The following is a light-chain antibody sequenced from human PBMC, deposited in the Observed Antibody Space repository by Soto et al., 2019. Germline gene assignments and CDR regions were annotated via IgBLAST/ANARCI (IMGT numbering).Light chain of an antibody. Sequence: DIQLTQSPSFLSASVGDRVTITCRASQGISSYLAWYQQKPGKAPKLLIYGASTLQRGASSRFSGSGSGTEFTLTISSLQPEDFATYYCQHLKSYPITFGQGTRLEIK. CDR2: GAS. CDR3: QHLKSYPIT. CDR1: QGISSY. J-gene: IGKJ5*01. V-gene: IGKV1-9*01.